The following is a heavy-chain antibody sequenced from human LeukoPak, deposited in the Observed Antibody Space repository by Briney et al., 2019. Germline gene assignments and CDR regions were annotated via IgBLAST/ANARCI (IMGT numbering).Heavy chain of an antibody. Sequence: SETLSLTCAVYGVSFSGYYWSWIRQPPGKGLEWMGEMNHSGSTNYNPSLKSRVTISVDTSKNQFSLRLSSVTAADTAVYYCARGRYYGSGSYYTFIIGGSYFAYWGQGTLVTVSS. V-gene: IGHV4-34*01. D-gene: IGHD3-10*01. CDR2: MNHSGST. CDR3: ARGRYYGSGSYYTFIIGGSYFAY. J-gene: IGHJ4*02. CDR1: GVSFSGYY.